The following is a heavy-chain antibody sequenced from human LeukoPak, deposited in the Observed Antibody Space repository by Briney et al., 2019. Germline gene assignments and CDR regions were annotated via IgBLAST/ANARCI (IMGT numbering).Heavy chain of an antibody. V-gene: IGHV6-1*01. D-gene: IGHD6-19*01. CDR2: TYYRPKWYN. CDR3: ARDSNSGWCLFDY. Sequence: SQTLSLTCAISGDSVSTASNAWYWIRQSPSRGLEWLGRTYYRPKWYNDYAVSVKSRITINPDTSKNQFSLQLNSVTPEDTAVYYCARDSNSGWCLFDYWGQGTLVTVSS. J-gene: IGHJ4*02. CDR1: GDSVSTASNA.